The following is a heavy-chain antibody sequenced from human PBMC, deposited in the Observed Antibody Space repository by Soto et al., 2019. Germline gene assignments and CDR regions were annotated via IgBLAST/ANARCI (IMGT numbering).Heavy chain of an antibody. J-gene: IGHJ6*02. CDR1: GYTFTSYD. CDR2: MNPNSGNT. CDR3: ARWPAGYYYYGMDV. Sequence: QVQLVQSGAEVKKPGASVKVSCKASGYTFTSYDINWVRQATGQGLEWMGWMNPNSGNTGYSQKFQGRVTMTRNTSISTAYMELSSLRSEDTAVYYCARWPAGYYYYGMDVWGQGTTVTVSS. D-gene: IGHD1-1*01. V-gene: IGHV1-8*01.